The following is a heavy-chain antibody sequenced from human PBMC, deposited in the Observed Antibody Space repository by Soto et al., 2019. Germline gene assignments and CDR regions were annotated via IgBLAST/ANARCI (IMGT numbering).Heavy chain of an antibody. V-gene: IGHV1-18*04. CDR2: ISAFNGDT. D-gene: IGHD6-25*01. CDR3: TREAGWQRMVPYE. Sequence: QVQLVQSGSAVKKPGASVNVSCKAFGYTFTSYGFSWVRQVPGQGLEWLGWISAFNGDTQYAQTMKGRLTVTTDTSTTTVQMQLRSLKPTDTTVYYCTREAGWQRMVPYERGQGTLVSVS. J-gene: IGHJ4*02. CDR1: GYTFTSYG.